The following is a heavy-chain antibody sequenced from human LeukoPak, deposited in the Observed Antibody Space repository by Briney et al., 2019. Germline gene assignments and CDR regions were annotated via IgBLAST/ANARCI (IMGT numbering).Heavy chain of an antibody. CDR1: GFTFDDYD. J-gene: IGHJ4*02. V-gene: IGHV3-9*01. Sequence: PGGSLRLSCAASGFTFDDYDMHWVRQAPGKGLEWVSGITWNSHSIAYADSVKGRFTISRDNSKNTLYLQMNSLRAEDTAVYYCAREYREVLLWFGESAHFDYWGQGTLVTVSS. D-gene: IGHD3-10*01. CDR3: AREYREVLLWFGESAHFDY. CDR2: ITWNSHSI.